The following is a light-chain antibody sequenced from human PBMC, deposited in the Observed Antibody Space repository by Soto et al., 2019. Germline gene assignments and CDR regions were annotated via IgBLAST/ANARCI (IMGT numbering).Light chain of an antibody. CDR2: AAS. J-gene: IGKJ1*01. Sequence: DIQLTQSPSFLSASVGDRVTITCRASQGISSYLAWYQQKPRKAPKLLIYAASTLQSGVPSRFSGSGSGTEFTLTISSLQPEDFATYYCQQPGTFGQGTKVEIK. CDR1: QGISSY. CDR3: QQPGT. V-gene: IGKV1-9*01.